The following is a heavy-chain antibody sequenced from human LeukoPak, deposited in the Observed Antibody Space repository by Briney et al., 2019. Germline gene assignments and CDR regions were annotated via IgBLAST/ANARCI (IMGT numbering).Heavy chain of an antibody. CDR3: ARDFSSSSWYPHDAFDI. D-gene: IGHD6-13*01. Sequence: GGSLRLSCAASGFTFSSYAMHWVRQAPGKGLEWVAVISYDGSNKYYADSVKGRFTISRDNSKNTLYLQMNSLRAEDTAVYYCARDFSSSSWYPHDAFDIWGQGTMVTVSS. J-gene: IGHJ3*02. CDR1: GFTFSSYA. V-gene: IGHV3-30-3*01. CDR2: ISYDGSNK.